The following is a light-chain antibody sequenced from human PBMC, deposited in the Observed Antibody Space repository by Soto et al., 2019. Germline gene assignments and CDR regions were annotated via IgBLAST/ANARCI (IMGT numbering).Light chain of an antibody. V-gene: IGKV3-20*01. J-gene: IGKJ1*01. CDR2: GAS. Sequence: EIVLTQSPGTLSLSPGERATLSCRASQSISSDYLAWYQQKPGQAPRLLIYGASSRATGIPDRFSGSRSAADFTLTISRLAPEDFAVYYCQQYGSSPQTFGQGTTVEIK. CDR3: QQYGSSPQT. CDR1: QSISSDY.